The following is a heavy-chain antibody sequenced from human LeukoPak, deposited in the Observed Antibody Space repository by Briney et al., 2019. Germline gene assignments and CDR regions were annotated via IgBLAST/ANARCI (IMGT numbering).Heavy chain of an antibody. V-gene: IGHV3-21*01. J-gene: IGHJ4*02. Sequence: GGSLRLSCAASGFTFSSYSMNWVRQAPGKGLEWVSSISSSSSYIYYADSVKGRFTISRDNAKNSLYLQMNSLRAEDTAVYYCAKDEARYSSPPSNDYWGQGTLVTVSS. CDR3: AKDEARYSSPPSNDY. CDR2: ISSSSSYI. CDR1: GFTFSSYS. D-gene: IGHD1-26*01.